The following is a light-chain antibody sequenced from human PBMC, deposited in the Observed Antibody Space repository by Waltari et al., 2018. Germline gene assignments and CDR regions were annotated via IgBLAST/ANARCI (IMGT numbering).Light chain of an antibody. J-gene: IGKJ2*01. CDR3: QHYHSLPYT. V-gene: IGKV1-33*01. CDR1: QDITTS. Sequence: DIQLTQSPSSLSAAVGDRVTITCQATQDITTSLSWFQQKPGKAPPLLIYDASSLQAGVPSRFSGTGSGTAFSFTSTSLQPEDSATYYCQHYHSLPYTFGRGTKLQIK. CDR2: DAS.